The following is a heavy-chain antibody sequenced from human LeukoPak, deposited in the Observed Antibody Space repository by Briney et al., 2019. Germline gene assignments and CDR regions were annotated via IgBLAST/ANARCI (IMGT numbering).Heavy chain of an antibody. Sequence: SETLSLTCTVSGGSISSGGYYWSWIRQPPGKGLEWIGYIYNSGSTNYNPSLKSRVTISVDTSKNQFSLNLNSVTAADTAVYYCAREPTPNWFDRWGQGTLVTVSS. CDR2: IYNSGST. CDR3: AREPTPNWFDR. V-gene: IGHV4-61*08. J-gene: IGHJ5*02. D-gene: IGHD4-23*01. CDR1: GGSISSGGYY.